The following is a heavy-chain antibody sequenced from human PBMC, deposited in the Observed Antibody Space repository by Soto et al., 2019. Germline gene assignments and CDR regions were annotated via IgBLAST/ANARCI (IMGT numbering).Heavy chain of an antibody. V-gene: IGHV3-33*06. CDR2: VWYDGSSK. D-gene: IGHD6-13*01. CDR1: GFKFTIYG. CDR3: AKDRSSSLDGMDV. Sequence: AGGSLRLSCAASGFKFTIYGMHWVRQAPGKGLGWVAVVWYDGSSKYYADSVKGRFTISRDNSENTLYLQVNSLRAEDTAVYYCAKDRSSSLDGMDVWGQGTTVTVSS. J-gene: IGHJ6*02.